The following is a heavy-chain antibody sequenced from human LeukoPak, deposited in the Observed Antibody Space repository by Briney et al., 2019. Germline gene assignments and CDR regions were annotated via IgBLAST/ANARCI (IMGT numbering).Heavy chain of an antibody. Sequence: SVKVSCKASGGTFTSYAISWVRQAPGHGLEWMGRIIPIFGTANYAQKFQGRVTITTDESTSTAYMELSSLRSEDTAVYYCARLHPYYYYMDVWGKGTTVTVSS. CDR2: IIPIFGTA. CDR3: ARLHPYYYYMDV. J-gene: IGHJ6*03. D-gene: IGHD4-11*01. V-gene: IGHV1-69*05. CDR1: GGTFTSYA.